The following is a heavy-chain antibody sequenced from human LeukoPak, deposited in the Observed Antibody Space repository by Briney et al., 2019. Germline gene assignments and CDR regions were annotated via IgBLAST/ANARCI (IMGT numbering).Heavy chain of an antibody. Sequence: GASVTVSCTASGYTFTSYGIRWVRQAPGQGLEWMGWISAYNGNTNYAQKLQGRVTMTTDTSTSTAYMELRSLRSDDTAVYYCARVVAAAGDDYWGQGTLVTVSS. CDR1: GYTFTSYG. CDR3: ARVVAAAGDDY. J-gene: IGHJ4*02. D-gene: IGHD6-13*01. CDR2: ISAYNGNT. V-gene: IGHV1-18*01.